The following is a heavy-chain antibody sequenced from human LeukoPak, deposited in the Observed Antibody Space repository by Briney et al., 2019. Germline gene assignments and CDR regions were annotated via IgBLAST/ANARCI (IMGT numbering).Heavy chain of an antibody. V-gene: IGHV3-23*01. CDR2: MSGRGDTT. CDR1: GFTFGTHA. Sequence: GGSLRLSCAASGFTFGTHAMTWVRQAPGKGLEWVSGMSGRGDTTYYADSVKGRFTISRDNSKNTLFLQMNSLRAEDTAVNYCARIGSPGYWGQGTLVTVSS. D-gene: IGHD2-15*01. J-gene: IGHJ4*02. CDR3: ARIGSPGY.